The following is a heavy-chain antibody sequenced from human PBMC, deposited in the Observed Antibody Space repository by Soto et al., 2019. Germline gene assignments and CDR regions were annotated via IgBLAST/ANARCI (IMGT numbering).Heavy chain of an antibody. Sequence: TLSLTCTVSGSSISSGGYYWSWIRQHPGKGLEWIGCTYYSGSTYYNPSLKSRLITSVDTSKNGFSLKLSSVTAADSAVYYWAWLGFGCNPYYFDYWSQGILVSASS. V-gene: IGHV4-31*03. CDR1: GSSISSGGYY. D-gene: IGHD5-12*01. J-gene: IGHJ4*02. CDR2: TYYSGST. CDR3: AWLGFGCNPYYFDY.